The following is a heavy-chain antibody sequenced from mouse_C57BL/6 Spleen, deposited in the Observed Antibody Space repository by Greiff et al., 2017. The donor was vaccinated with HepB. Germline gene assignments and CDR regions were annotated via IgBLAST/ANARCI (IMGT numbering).Heavy chain of an antibody. CDR2: IYPGSGST. J-gene: IGHJ4*01. CDR3: AIYYYGSSSDYYAMDY. Sequence: QVQLKQPGAELVKPGASVKMSCKASGYTFTSYWITWVKQRPGQGLEWIGDIYPGSGSTNYNEKFKSKATLTVDTSSSTAYMQLSSLTSEDSAVYYCAIYYYGSSSDYYAMDYWGQGTSVTVSS. D-gene: IGHD1-1*01. V-gene: IGHV1-55*01. CDR1: GYTFTSYW.